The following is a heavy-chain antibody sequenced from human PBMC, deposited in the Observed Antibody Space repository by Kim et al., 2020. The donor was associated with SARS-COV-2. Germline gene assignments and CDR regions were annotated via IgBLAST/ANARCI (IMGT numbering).Heavy chain of an antibody. CDR2: INPSGGST. CDR1: GYTFTSYY. Sequence: ASVKVSCKASGYTFTSYYMHWVRQAPGQGLEWMGIINPSGGSTSYAQKFQGRVTMTRDTSTSTAYMELSSLRSEDTAVYYCATLPQRVGANDYWGQGTLVTVSS. D-gene: IGHD1-26*01. V-gene: IGHV1-46*01. CDR3: ATLPQRVGANDY. J-gene: IGHJ4*02.